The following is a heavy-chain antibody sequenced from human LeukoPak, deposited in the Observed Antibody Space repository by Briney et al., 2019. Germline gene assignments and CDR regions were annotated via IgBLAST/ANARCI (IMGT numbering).Heavy chain of an antibody. CDR2: IYYSGST. V-gene: IGHV4-39*07. Sequence: SETLSLTCTVSGGSVSRSPYYWGWIRQPPGKGLEWIGNIYYSGSTYYNPSLKSRVTISVDTSTNQLSLKVTSVTAADTAVYYCARDGGGLRYYDFWSGYYRLDYWGQGTLVTVSS. J-gene: IGHJ4*02. CDR1: GGSVSRSPYY. CDR3: ARDGGGLRYYDFWSGYYRLDY. D-gene: IGHD3-3*01.